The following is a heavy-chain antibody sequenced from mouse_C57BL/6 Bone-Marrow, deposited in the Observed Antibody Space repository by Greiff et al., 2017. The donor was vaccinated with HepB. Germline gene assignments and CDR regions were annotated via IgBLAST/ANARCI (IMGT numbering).Heavy chain of an antibody. CDR3: TRRESYDYDGRRYAMDD. V-gene: IGHV1-15*01. D-gene: IGHD2-4*01. J-gene: IGHJ4*01. Sequence: QVQLKESGAELVRPGASVTLSCKASGYTFTDYEMHWVKQTPVHGLEWIGAIDPETGGTAYNQKFKGKAILTADKSSSTAYMELRSLTSEDSAVYYCTRRESYDYDGRRYAMDDWGQGTSVTVSS. CDR1: GYTFTDYE. CDR2: IDPETGGT.